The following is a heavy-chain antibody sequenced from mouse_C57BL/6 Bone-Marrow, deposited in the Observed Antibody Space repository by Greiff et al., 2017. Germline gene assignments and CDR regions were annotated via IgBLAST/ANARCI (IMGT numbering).Heavy chain of an antibody. CDR3: ARPYYSNYFAWFAY. V-gene: IGHV1-82*01. J-gene: IGHJ3*01. Sequence: VQLQQSGPELVKPGASVKISCKASGYAFSSSWMNWVKQRPGKGLEWIGRIYPGDGDTNYNGKFKGKDTLTADKSSSTAYMQLSSLTSEDSAVYFCARPYYSNYFAWFAYWGQGTLVTVSA. D-gene: IGHD2-5*01. CDR2: IYPGDGDT. CDR1: GYAFSSSW.